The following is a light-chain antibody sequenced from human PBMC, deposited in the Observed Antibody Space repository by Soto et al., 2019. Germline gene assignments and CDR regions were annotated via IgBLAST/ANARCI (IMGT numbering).Light chain of an antibody. Sequence: EIVMTQSPASLSVSPGERATLSCRASQSINTNLAWYQHKPGQAPRLLIHSTSTRATGVPARFSGSGSGSEFTLTIYRLQSEDVAVYYCQQYDSWLTFGGGTKVEIK. CDR2: STS. V-gene: IGKV3-15*01. J-gene: IGKJ4*01. CDR3: QQYDSWLT. CDR1: QSINTN.